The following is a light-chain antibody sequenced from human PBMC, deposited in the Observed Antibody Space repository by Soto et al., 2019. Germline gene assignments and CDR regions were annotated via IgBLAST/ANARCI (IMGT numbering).Light chain of an antibody. CDR1: SSDVGRYDY. CDR3: CSYAGIYSYV. V-gene: IGLV2-11*01. CDR2: DVT. J-gene: IGLJ1*01. Sequence: QSVLTQPRSVSGSPGQSVTIACTGTSSDVGRYDYVSWYQQHPGEAPKLVVYDVTKRPSGVPDRFSGSKSGNTASLTISGLQDEDEADYYCCSYAGIYSYVFGTGTKVTVL.